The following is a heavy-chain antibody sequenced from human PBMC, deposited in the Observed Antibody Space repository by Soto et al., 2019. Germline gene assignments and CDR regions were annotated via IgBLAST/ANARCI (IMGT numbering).Heavy chain of an antibody. CDR1: GGSISSYY. Sequence: SETLSLTCTVSGGSISSYYWSWIRQPPGKGLEWIGNIYYSGSTNYNPSLKSRVTILVDTSKNQFSLKLSSVTAADTAVYYCARDSSGYESVYYYMDVWGKGTTVTVSS. V-gene: IGHV4-59*01. J-gene: IGHJ6*03. CDR3: ARDSSGYESVYYYMDV. D-gene: IGHD5-12*01. CDR2: IYYSGST.